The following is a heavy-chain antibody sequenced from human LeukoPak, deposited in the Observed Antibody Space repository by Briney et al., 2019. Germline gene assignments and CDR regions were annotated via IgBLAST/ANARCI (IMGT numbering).Heavy chain of an antibody. D-gene: IGHD6-19*01. CDR3: ARGLNPAYSSGWYYFDY. CDR1: GGSFSGYY. V-gene: IGHV4-34*01. Sequence: SETLSLTCAVYGGSFSGYYWSWIRQPPGKGLEWIGEINHSGSTNYNPSLKSRVTISVDTSKNQFSLKLSSVAAADTAVYYCARGLNPAYSSGWYYFDYWGQGTLVTVSS. J-gene: IGHJ4*02. CDR2: INHSGST.